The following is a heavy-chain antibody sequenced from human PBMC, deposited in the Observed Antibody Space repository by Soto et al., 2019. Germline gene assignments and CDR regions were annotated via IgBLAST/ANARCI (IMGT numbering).Heavy chain of an antibody. D-gene: IGHD3-16*01. CDR2: IYWDDDK. CDR3: AHRRNYDGSWNEGVFEY. Sequence: QITLKESGPTLVKPTQTLTLTCTFSGFSLTSRPVGVGWVRQPPGKALEWLAFIYWDDDKRYSPSLRSTLTVTKDASKKQVVLTLTNMDPVDTATYYCAHRRNYDGSWNEGVFEYWGQGILVTVSS. CDR1: GFSLTSRPVG. V-gene: IGHV2-5*02. J-gene: IGHJ4*02.